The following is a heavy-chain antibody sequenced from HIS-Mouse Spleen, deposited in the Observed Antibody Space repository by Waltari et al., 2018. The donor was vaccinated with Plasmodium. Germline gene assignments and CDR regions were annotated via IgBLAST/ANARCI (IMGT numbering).Heavy chain of an antibody. CDR3: ARGGIVGATIDY. CDR1: GGSFSGYY. J-gene: IGHJ4*02. D-gene: IGHD1-26*01. V-gene: IGHV4-34*01. CDR2: INHSGST. Sequence: QVQLQQWGAGLLKPSETLSLTCAVYGGSFSGYYWSWIRQPPGKGLEWIGEINHSGSTNYNPPLKSRVTISVDTSKNQFSLKLSSVTAADTAVYYCARGGIVGATIDYWGQGTLVTVSS.